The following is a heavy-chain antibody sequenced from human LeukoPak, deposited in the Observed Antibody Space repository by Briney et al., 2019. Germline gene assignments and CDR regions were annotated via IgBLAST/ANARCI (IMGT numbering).Heavy chain of an antibody. Sequence: GSLRLSCAASGFTFSSYSMNWVRQAPGKGLEWVSSISSSSSSYIYYADSVKGRFTISRDNAKNSLYLQMNSLRAEDTAVYYCARDATDSSGYYGLDAFDIWGQGTMVTVSS. D-gene: IGHD3-22*01. J-gene: IGHJ3*02. CDR3: ARDATDSSGYYGLDAFDI. CDR2: ISSSSSSYI. CDR1: GFTFSSYS. V-gene: IGHV3-21*01.